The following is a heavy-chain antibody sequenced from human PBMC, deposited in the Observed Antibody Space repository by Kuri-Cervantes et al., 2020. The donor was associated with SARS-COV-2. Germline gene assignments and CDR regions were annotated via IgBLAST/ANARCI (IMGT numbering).Heavy chain of an antibody. CDR3: AKDRRGYSSSADDAFDI. D-gene: IGHD6-6*01. J-gene: IGHJ3*02. V-gene: IGHV3-9*01. CDR2: ISWNSGSI. CDR1: GFTFSSYA. Sequence: GGSLRLSCAASGFTFSSYAMSWVRQAPGKGLEWVSGISWNSGSIGYADSVKGRFTISRDNAKNSLYLQMNSLRAEDTALYYCAKDRRGYSSSADDAFDIWGQGTMVTVSS.